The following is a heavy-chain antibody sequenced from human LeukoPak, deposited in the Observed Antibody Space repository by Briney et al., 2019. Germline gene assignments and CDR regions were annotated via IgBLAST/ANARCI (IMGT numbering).Heavy chain of an antibody. CDR2: IKQDGSEK. D-gene: IGHD1-26*01. CDR1: GFTFSSYW. J-gene: IGHJ6*03. V-gene: IGHV3-7*01. Sequence: GGSLRLSCAASGFTFSSYWMSWVRQAPGKGLEWVANIKQDGSEKYYVDSVKGRFTISRDNAKNSLYLQMNSLRAEDTAVYYCARRSGSYYSYYYYYMDVWGKGTTVTISS. CDR3: ARRSGSYYSYYYYYMDV.